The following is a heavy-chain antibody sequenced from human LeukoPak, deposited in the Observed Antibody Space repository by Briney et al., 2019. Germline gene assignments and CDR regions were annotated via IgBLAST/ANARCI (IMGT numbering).Heavy chain of an antibody. CDR3: VRVYHDGSFDSGNWFDP. Sequence: GASVKVSCKASGYTFTNYNIDWVRQATGQGVEWRGWINPNSGRAGCVQKFQGRVNITRDTSISTAHMELSSLRSEDTAVYYCVRVYHDGSFDSGNWFDPWGQGTLVTVSS. CDR2: INPNSGRA. J-gene: IGHJ5*02. CDR1: GYTFTNYN. D-gene: IGHD3-22*01. V-gene: IGHV1-8*01.